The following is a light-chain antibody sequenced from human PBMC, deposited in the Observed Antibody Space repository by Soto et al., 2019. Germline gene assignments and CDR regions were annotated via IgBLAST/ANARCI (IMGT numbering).Light chain of an antibody. CDR1: QSISTE. CDR3: QQGHNWPLT. Sequence: EIVMTQSPATLSVSPGERATLSCRASQSISTELAWYQQKTGQPPRLLIYSASTRATGVPARFTGSASGSDFTLTISGLQSEDFAVYYCQQGHNWPLTFGQGTRLEI. V-gene: IGKV3-15*01. J-gene: IGKJ2*01. CDR2: SAS.